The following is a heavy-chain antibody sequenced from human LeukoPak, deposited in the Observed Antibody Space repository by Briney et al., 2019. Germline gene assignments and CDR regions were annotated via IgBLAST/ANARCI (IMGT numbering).Heavy chain of an antibody. CDR2: IYYSGST. CDR1: GGSISSSY. V-gene: IGHV4-39*01. CDR3: ARHGRRRIGLTMIVVYYFDY. D-gene: IGHD3-22*01. J-gene: IGHJ4*02. Sequence: SETLSLTCTVSGGSISSSYWSWIRQPPGKGLEWIGSIYYSGSTYHNPSLKSRVTISVDTSKNQFSLRLSSVTAADTAVYYCARHGRRRIGLTMIVVYYFDYWGQGTLVTVSS.